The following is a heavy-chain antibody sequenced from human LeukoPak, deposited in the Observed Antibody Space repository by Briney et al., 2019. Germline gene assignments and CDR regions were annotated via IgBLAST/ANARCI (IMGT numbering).Heavy chain of an antibody. CDR3: VRESNSDSLDF. V-gene: IGHV3-23*01. Sequence: RGSLRLSCAASGFTFSSYAMSWVRQAPGKGLEWVSAISGSGGSTYYADSVRGRFTVSRDNAKNTLYLQLTSLGVEDTAIYYCVRESNSDSLDFWGQGTLVTVSS. J-gene: IGHJ1*01. CDR2: ISGSGGST. D-gene: IGHD2-21*01. CDR1: GFTFSSYA.